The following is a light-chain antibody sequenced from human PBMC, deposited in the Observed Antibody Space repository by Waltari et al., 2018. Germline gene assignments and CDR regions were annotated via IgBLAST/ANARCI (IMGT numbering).Light chain of an antibody. CDR2: QAS. CDR1: QSISNW. V-gene: IGKV1-5*03. J-gene: IGKJ3*01. CDR3: QQYNTYVT. Sequence: DIQMTQSPSTLSASLGDRVTITCRASQSISNWLAWYQQKPGKAPKLLTYQASSLESGVPSRFSGSGSGTEFTLTISGLQPGDFATYYCQQYNTYVTFGPGTKVDIE.